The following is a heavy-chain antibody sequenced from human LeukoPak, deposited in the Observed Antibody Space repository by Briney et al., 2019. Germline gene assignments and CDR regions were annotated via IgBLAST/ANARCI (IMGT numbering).Heavy chain of an antibody. CDR1: GFTFSSYA. D-gene: IGHD2-2*01. CDR3: ARDPVVVPAGDWFDS. CDR2: IKQDGIET. J-gene: IGHJ5*01. Sequence: GGSLRLSCAASGFTFSSYAMSWVRQAPGKGLEWVANIKQDGIETYYVDSVKGRFTISRDNAKNSLYLQMNSLRVEDTAVYYCARDPVVVPAGDWFDSWGQGTQVTVSS. V-gene: IGHV3-7*01.